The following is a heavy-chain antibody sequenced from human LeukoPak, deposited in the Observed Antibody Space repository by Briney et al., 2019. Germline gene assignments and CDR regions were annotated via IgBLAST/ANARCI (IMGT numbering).Heavy chain of an antibody. V-gene: IGHV3-7*01. CDR1: GFSFNSDW. Sequence: GGSLRLSCAASGFSFNSDWMDWVRQAPGKGLEWVANIKHDESEKNYLDSVKGRFIISRDNAQNSLYLQMNGLRVEDTAVYYCTRRLDDWGQGTLVTVSS. J-gene: IGHJ4*02. D-gene: IGHD3-16*01. CDR2: IKHDESEK. CDR3: TRRLDD.